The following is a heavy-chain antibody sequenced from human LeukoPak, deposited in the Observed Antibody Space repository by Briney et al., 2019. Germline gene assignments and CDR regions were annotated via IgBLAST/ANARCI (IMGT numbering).Heavy chain of an antibody. J-gene: IGHJ4*02. D-gene: IGHD3-3*01. Sequence: GALRLSCAASGFTFSSYGMSWVRPAPGKGLGLVSALSGSGSNTYFAASVKGRFTISRDNSKNTLYLQMNSLRVEDTAMYYCAKVASIGVAGRIDFWGQGTLVTVSS. CDR3: AKVASIGVAGRIDF. CDR2: LSGSGSNT. V-gene: IGHV3-23*01. CDR1: GFTFSSYG.